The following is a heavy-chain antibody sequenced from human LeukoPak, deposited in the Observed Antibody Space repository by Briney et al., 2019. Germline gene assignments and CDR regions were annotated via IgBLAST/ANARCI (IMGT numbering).Heavy chain of an antibody. CDR3: ARGRSVAYYDFWSGYVADAFDI. CDR1: GYTFTSYD. V-gene: IGHV1-8*03. J-gene: IGHJ3*02. Sequence: GESLKISCKGSGYTFTSYDINWVRQATGQGLEWMGWMNPNSGNTGYAQKLQGRVTITRNTSISTAYMELSSLRSEDTAVYYCARGRSVAYYDFWSGYVADAFDIWGQGTMVTVSS. CDR2: MNPNSGNT. D-gene: IGHD3-3*01.